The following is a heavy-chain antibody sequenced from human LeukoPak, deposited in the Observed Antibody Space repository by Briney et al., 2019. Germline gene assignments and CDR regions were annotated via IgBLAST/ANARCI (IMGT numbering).Heavy chain of an antibody. CDR3: ARVESVVVPAATNYYFDY. D-gene: IGHD2-2*03. CDR1: GGSISSYY. Sequence: PSETLSLTCTVSGGSISSYYWSWIRQPPGKGLEWIGYIYYSGSTNYNPSLKSRVTISVDTSKNQFSLKLSSVTAADTAVYYCARVESVVVPAATNYYFDYWGQGTLVTVSS. J-gene: IGHJ4*02. V-gene: IGHV4-59*01. CDR2: IYYSGST.